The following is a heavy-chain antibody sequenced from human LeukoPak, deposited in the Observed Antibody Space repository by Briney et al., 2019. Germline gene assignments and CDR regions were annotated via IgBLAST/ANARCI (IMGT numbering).Heavy chain of an antibody. D-gene: IGHD4-17*01. V-gene: IGHV3-23*01. CDR3: AKGGVYGDYYFDY. Sequence: GGSLRLSCAASGFTFSSYAMSWVRQAPGKGLEWVSAISGSGGGTYYADSVKGRFTISGDNSKNTVYLQMNSLRAEDTALYYCAKGGVYGDYYFDYWGQGTLVTVSS. CDR1: GFTFSSYA. CDR2: ISGSGGGT. J-gene: IGHJ4*02.